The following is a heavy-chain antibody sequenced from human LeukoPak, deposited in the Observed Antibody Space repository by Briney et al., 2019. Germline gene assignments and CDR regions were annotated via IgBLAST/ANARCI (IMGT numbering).Heavy chain of an antibody. CDR2: ITTYNGNT. J-gene: IGHJ4*02. V-gene: IGHV1-18*01. CDR3: ARDFLRLGELSLDC. D-gene: IGHD3-16*02. Sequence: ASVKASCKASGYTFTSYGISWVRQAPGQGLEWMGWITTYNGNTNYAQDLQGRVTMTTDTITSTAYMELRSLRSDDTAVYYCARDFLRLGELSLDCWGQGTLVTVSS. CDR1: GYTFTSYG.